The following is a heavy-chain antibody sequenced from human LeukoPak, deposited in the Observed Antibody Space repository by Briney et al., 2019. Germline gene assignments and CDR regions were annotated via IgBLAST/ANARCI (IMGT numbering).Heavy chain of an antibody. J-gene: IGHJ6*03. D-gene: IGHD5-12*01. V-gene: IGHV4-59*01. Sequence: KPSETLSLTCAVYGGSFSSYYWSWIRQPPGKGLEWIGYIYYSGSTNYNPSLKGRVTISVETSKNEFSLKLRSVTAADTAVYYCARGEDIVATTHYYYYMDVWGKGTTVTISS. CDR3: ARGEDIVATTHYYYYMDV. CDR1: GGSFSSYY. CDR2: IYYSGST.